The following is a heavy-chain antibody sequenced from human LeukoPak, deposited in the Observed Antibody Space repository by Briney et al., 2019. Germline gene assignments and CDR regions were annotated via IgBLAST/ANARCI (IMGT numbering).Heavy chain of an antibody. D-gene: IGHD4-17*01. Sequence: SETLSLTCTVSLGSISSSSYYWGWIRQPPGKGLEWIGSIYYSGSTYYNPSLKSRVTISVDTSKNQFSLKLSSVTAADTAVYYCARHPAGVTTVTTTPFDPWGQGTLVTVSS. CDR2: IYYSGST. CDR1: LGSISSSSYY. CDR3: ARHPAGVTTVTTTPFDP. J-gene: IGHJ5*02. V-gene: IGHV4-39*01.